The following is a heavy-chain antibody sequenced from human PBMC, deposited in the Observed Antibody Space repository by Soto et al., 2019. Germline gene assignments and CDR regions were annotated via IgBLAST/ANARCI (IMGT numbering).Heavy chain of an antibody. J-gene: IGHJ4*02. D-gene: IGHD6-13*01. V-gene: IGHV3-30*18. CDR2: ISYDGSNK. CDR3: AKSLIAAAGKEGHFDY. Sequence: GGSLRLSCAASGFTFSSYGMHWVRQAPGKGLEWVAVISYDGSNKYYADSVKGRFTISRDNSKNTLYLQMNSLRAEDTAVYYCAKSLIAAAGKEGHFDYWGQGTLVTVSS. CDR1: GFTFSSYG.